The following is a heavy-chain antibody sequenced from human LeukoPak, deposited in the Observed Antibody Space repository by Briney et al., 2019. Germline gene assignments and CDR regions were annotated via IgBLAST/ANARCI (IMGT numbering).Heavy chain of an antibody. Sequence: PGGSLRLSCAASGFTFSDSAIHWVRQASGKGLEWVGRIRSKANSYATAYAASVTGRFTVSRDDSKNTLYLQINSLRAEDTAVYYCARALMGVEDYWGQGTLVTVSS. CDR3: ARALMGVEDY. V-gene: IGHV3-73*01. D-gene: IGHD2-8*01. CDR1: GFTFSDSA. J-gene: IGHJ4*02. CDR2: IRSKANSYAT.